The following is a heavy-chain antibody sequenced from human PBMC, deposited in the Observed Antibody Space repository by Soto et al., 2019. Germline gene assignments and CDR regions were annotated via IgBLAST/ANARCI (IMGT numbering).Heavy chain of an antibody. J-gene: IGHJ4*02. V-gene: IGHV1-46*01. CDR3: ARGRGAAADYFDF. D-gene: IGHD6-13*01. Sequence: AAVKVSFKAIGYSFTTHPMHWVRQAPVQGRKWMITIFPGGVNIAYAQKFEGRVTMTKDTTTSTVYMELNSLTSEDTAVYYCARGRGAAADYFDFWGQGTLVTVSS. CDR2: IFPGGVNI. CDR1: GYSFTTHP.